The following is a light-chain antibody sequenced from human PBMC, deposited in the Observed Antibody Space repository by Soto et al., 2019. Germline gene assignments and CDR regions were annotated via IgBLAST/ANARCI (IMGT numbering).Light chain of an antibody. J-gene: IGKJ1*01. Sequence: EIVMTQSPATLSVSPGERVTLSCRASQSVSSRLAWYHQKPGQSPRRLIYGASTRATGIPARFSGSGSGTEFTHTISSLQSEDFGLYYCHQYNNFWTFGQGTKVEIK. CDR2: GAS. CDR3: HQYNNFWT. CDR1: QSVSSR. V-gene: IGKV3-15*01.